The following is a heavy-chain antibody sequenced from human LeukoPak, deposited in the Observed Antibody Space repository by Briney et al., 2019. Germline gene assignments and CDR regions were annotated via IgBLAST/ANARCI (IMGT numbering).Heavy chain of an antibody. Sequence: PSETLSLTCTVSGGSISSSSYYWGWIRQPPGKGLEWIGSISYSGSTYYNPSLKSRVTISVDTSKNQFSLRLSSVTAADTAVYHCARHYYDSSDYYPYYFNHWGQGTLVTVSS. D-gene: IGHD3-22*01. CDR3: ARHYYDSSDYYPYYFNH. J-gene: IGHJ4*02. V-gene: IGHV4-39*01. CDR1: GGSISSSSYY. CDR2: ISYSGST.